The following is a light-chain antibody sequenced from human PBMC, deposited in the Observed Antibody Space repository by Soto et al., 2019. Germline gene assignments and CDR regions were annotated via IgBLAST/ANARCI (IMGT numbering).Light chain of an antibody. J-gene: IGKJ5*01. Sequence: EIVMTQSPSTLSVSPGERATLSCRASQSVSSNLAWYQQKPGQAPRLLIYGASTRATGIPARFSGSGSGTEFTLTISSLEPEDFAVYYCQQRSKWPRNTFGQGTRLEI. CDR1: QSVSSN. CDR2: GAS. V-gene: IGKV3-15*01. CDR3: QQRSKWPRNT.